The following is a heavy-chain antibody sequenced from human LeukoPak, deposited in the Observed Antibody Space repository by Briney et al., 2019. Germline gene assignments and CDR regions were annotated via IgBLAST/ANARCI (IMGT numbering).Heavy chain of an antibody. J-gene: IGHJ6*02. CDR3: AKDIPRGFWSGYSYYYYYYGMDV. V-gene: IGHV3-74*01. CDR2: INPDGSST. Sequence: GGSLRLSCVASGFTFSSYWMHWVRQPPGMGPVWVSRINPDGSSTTYAGSVKGRFTISRDNAKNTLYLQMNSLRTEDTALYYCAKDIPRGFWSGYSYYYYYYGMDVWGQGTTVTVSS. CDR1: GFTFSSYW. D-gene: IGHD3-3*01.